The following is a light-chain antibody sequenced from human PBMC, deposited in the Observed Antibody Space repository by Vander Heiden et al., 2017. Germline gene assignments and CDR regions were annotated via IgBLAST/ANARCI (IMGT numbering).Light chain of an antibody. CDR1: QSVDNK. J-gene: IGKJ2*01. CDR3: QQYDNWPYT. CDR2: GAA. Sequence: EIVMTTSPASLSVFPGGRANISCRASQSVDNKLCWYLQKPGQAPRLLFYGAASRATGVPARFSASGSGTDFALTISSLQPEDLGTYYCQQYDNWPYTFAQGTKLEI. V-gene: IGKV3-15*01.